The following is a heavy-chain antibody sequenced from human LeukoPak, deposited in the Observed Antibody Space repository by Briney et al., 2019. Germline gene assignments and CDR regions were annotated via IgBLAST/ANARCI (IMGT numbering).Heavy chain of an antibody. V-gene: IGHV3-30*02. CDR3: AKIEGKYLLANIPDS. CDR2: IRYDGSNE. CDR1: GFTFSSYG. D-gene: IGHD2-15*01. J-gene: IGHJ4*02. Sequence: QPGGSLRLSCAASGFTFSSYGMHWVRQAPGKGLEWVAFIRYDGSNEYYAESVKGRFAISRDNSKNTLYLQMNSLRVEDTAAYYCAKIEGKYLLANIPDSWGQGTLVTVSS.